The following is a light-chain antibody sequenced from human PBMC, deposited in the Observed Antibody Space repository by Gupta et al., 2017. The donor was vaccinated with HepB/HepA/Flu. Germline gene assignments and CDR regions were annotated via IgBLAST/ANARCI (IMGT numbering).Light chain of an antibody. V-gene: IGLV3-19*01. J-gene: IGLJ1*01. CDR2: GKN. Sequence: SELTQDPAVSVALGQTVRITCQGDSLRSYYSSWYQQKPGQAPVLVIYGKNNRPSGIPDRFSGSSSGNTASLTITGAQAEDEADYYCNSRDSSGNRYVFGTGTKVTVL. CDR1: SLRSYY. CDR3: NSRDSSGNRYV.